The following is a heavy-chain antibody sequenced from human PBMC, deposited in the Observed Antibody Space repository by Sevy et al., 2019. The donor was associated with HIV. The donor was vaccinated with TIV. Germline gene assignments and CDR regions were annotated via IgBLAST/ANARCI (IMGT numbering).Heavy chain of an antibody. CDR3: ARAYYDILLDPDKNYYYYYGMDV. CDR1: GYTFTSYA. V-gene: IGHV7-4-1*02. Sequence: ASVKVSCKASGYTFTSYAMNWVRQAPGQGLEWMGWINTNTGNPTYAQGFTGRFVFSLDTSVSTAYLQISSLKAEDTAVYYCARAYYDILLDPDKNYYYYYGMDVWGQGTTVTVSS. CDR2: INTNTGNP. J-gene: IGHJ6*02. D-gene: IGHD3-9*01.